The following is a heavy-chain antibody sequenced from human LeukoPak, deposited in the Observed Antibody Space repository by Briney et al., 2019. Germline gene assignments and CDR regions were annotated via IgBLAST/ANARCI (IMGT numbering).Heavy chain of an antibody. CDR1: GFTFSSYG. Sequence: PGGSLRLSCAASGFTFSSYGMHWVRQAPGKGLEWVAFIRYDGSNKYYADSVKGRFTTSRDNSKNTLYLQMNSLRAEDTAVYYCARDRGYCSSTSCFDAFDIWGQGTMVTVSS. CDR3: ARDRGYCSSTSCFDAFDI. V-gene: IGHV3-30*02. CDR2: IRYDGSNK. D-gene: IGHD2-2*01. J-gene: IGHJ3*02.